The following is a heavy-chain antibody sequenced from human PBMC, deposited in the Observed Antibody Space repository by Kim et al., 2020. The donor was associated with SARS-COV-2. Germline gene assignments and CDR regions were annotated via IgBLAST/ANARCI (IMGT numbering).Heavy chain of an antibody. CDR1: GGTFSSYA. CDR3: ARADGDFVTMARSDAFDI. Sequence: SVKVSCKASGGTFSSYAISWVRQAPGQGLEWMGGIVPIFGTANYAQKFQGRVTITADKSTSTAYMELSSLRSEDTAVYYCARADGDFVTMARSDAFDIWGQGTMVTVSS. V-gene: IGHV1-69*06. J-gene: IGHJ3*02. D-gene: IGHD3-10*01. CDR2: IVPIFGTA.